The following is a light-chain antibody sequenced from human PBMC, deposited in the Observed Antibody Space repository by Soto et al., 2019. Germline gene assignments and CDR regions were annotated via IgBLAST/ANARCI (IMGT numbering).Light chain of an antibody. Sequence: EIVLTQSPATLSLSPGERATLSCRASQSVSSYLAWYQQKVGQAPRLLIYGASSRATGIPDRFSGSGSGTDFTLTISRLEPEDFAVYYCQQYGSSPTFGPGTKVDIK. CDR1: QSVSSY. J-gene: IGKJ3*01. V-gene: IGKV3-20*01. CDR3: QQYGSSPT. CDR2: GAS.